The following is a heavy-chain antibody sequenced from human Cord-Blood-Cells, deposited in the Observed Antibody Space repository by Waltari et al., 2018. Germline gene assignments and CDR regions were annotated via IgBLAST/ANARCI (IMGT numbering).Heavy chain of an antibody. CDR1: GDSVSSNSAA. J-gene: IGHJ3*02. CDR3: AREVGGVIKRDDAFDI. D-gene: IGHD3-10*01. CDR2: TYYRSKWYN. V-gene: IGHV6-1*01. Sequence: QVQLQQSGPGLVKPSQTLSLTCAISGDSVSSNSAACNWIRQSPSRGLGWLGRTYYRSKWYNNYAGSVKSRITINPDTSKNQFSLQLNSVTPEDTAVYYCAREVGGVIKRDDAFDIWGQGTMVTVSS.